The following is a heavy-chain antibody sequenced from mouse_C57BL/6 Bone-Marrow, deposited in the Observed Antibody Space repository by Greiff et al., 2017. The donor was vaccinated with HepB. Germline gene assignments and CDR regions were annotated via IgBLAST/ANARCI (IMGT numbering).Heavy chain of an antibody. Sequence: EVKVVESGGGLVKPGGSLKLSCAASGFTFSSYAMSWVRQTPEKRLEWVATISDGGSYTYYPDNVKGRFTISRDNAKNNLYLQMSHLKSEDTAMYYCARDHYGSPWFAYWGQGTLVTVSA. CDR3: ARDHYGSPWFAY. D-gene: IGHD1-1*01. J-gene: IGHJ3*01. CDR1: GFTFSSYA. CDR2: ISDGGSYT. V-gene: IGHV5-4*01.